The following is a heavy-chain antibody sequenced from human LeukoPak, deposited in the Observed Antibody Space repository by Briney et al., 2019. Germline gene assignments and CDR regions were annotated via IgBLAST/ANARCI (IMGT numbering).Heavy chain of an antibody. J-gene: IGHJ4*02. Sequence: GGALRLSCVASGFTFSEYYMGWIRQAPGKGLEWVSYISSSSSYTNYADSVKGRFTVSRDNAKNSLYLQMNSQRAEDTAVYYCARAEEQWLSYFDYWGQGTLVTVSS. D-gene: IGHD6-19*01. CDR1: GFTFSEYY. V-gene: IGHV3-11*05. CDR2: ISSSSSYT. CDR3: ARAEEQWLSYFDY.